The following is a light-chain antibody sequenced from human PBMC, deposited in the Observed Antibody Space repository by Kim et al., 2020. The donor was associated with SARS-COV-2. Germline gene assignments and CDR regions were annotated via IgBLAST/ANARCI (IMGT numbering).Light chain of an antibody. CDR2: DAS. CDR1: QSVSSY. CDR3: QQRRFWPLT. Sequence: DIVLTQSPATLSLSPGERAALSCRASQSVSSYLAWFQQKPGQAPRLLIYDASNRATGVPARFSGSGSGTDFTLTISSLEPEDFAVYYCQQRRFWPLTFGGGTKVDIK. J-gene: IGKJ4*01. V-gene: IGKV3-11*01.